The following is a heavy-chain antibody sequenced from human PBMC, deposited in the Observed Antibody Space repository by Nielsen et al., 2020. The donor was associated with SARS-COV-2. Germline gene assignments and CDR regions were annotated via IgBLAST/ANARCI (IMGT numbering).Heavy chain of an antibody. D-gene: IGHD3-22*01. Sequence: WVRQAPGQGLEWMGGIIPIFGTANYAQKFQGRVTITADESTSTAYMELSSLRSEDTAVYYCARVRRGYDSSGYYLNWFDPWGQGTLVTVSS. J-gene: IGHJ5*02. V-gene: IGHV1-69*01. CDR2: IIPIFGTA. CDR3: ARVRRGYDSSGYYLNWFDP.